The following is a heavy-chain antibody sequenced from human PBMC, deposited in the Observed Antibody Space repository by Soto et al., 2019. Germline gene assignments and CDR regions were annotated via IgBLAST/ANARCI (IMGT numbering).Heavy chain of an antibody. CDR1: GGSISSGGDY. CDR2: IYYSGST. Sequence: QVQLQESGPGLVKPSQTLSLTCTVSGGSISSGGDYWSWIRQHPGKGLEWVGYIYYSGSTYYNPFLKSRVTISVDTDKNQFSLKLSSVTAADTAVYYCARGTYGKYSGMDVWGQGTTVTVSS. J-gene: IGHJ6*02. V-gene: IGHV4-31*03. CDR3: ARGTYGKYSGMDV. D-gene: IGHD4-17*01.